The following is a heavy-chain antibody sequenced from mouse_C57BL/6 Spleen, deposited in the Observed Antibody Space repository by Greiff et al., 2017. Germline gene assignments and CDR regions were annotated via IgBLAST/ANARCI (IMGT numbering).Heavy chain of an antibody. J-gene: IGHJ1*03. CDR3: ARSTHDYDGYWYFDV. Sequence: QVQLQQSGAELVKPGASVKMSCKASGYTFTTYPIEWMKQNHGKSLEWIGNFHPYNDDTKYNEKFKGKATLTVEKSSSTVYLELSRLTSDDSAVYYCARSTHDYDGYWYFDVWGTGTTVTVSS. CDR2: FHPYNDDT. V-gene: IGHV1-47*01. D-gene: IGHD2-4*01. CDR1: GYTFTTYP.